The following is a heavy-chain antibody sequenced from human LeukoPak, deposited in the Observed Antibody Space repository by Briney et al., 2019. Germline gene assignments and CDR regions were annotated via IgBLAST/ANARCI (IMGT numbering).Heavy chain of an antibody. CDR2: INPKSGGT. V-gene: IGHV1-2*06. D-gene: IGHD2-2*01. CDR3: ARAPIVVLPTTTPYGMDV. Sequence: ASVKVSCKASGYTFTGYYMHWVRQAPGQGLEWMGQINPKSGGTNYAQKFQGRVTMTRDTSINTAYMEMSRLRSDDTAMYYCARAPIVVLPTTTPYGMDVWGQGTTVTVSS. CDR1: GYTFTGYY. J-gene: IGHJ6*02.